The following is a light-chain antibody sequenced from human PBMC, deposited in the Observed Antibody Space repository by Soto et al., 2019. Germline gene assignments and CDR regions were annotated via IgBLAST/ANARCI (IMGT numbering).Light chain of an antibody. J-gene: IGKJ1*01. CDR3: QQYGSSTGT. Sequence: EIVLTQSPGTLSLSPGERATLSFRASQSVSSSYLAWYQQKAGQAPRVXIYGASSRDTGIPDRFSGSGSGTEFTLTISRLEPEDFAVYYCQQYGSSTGTFGQGTKVDIK. CDR2: GAS. CDR1: QSVSSSY. V-gene: IGKV3-20*01.